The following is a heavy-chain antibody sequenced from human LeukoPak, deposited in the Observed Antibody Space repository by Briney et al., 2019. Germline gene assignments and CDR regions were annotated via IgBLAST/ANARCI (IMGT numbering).Heavy chain of an antibody. CDR3: ARGGFDYYGTGRAFDV. CDR1: GYSFPTYG. V-gene: IGHV1-18*01. J-gene: IGHJ4*02. Sequence: ASVKVSCKTSGYSFPTYGISWVRQAPGQGLEWMGWISNDNGITNYAPQFQGRVTLDTETYTSTAYMELRNLRSDDTAVCYCARGGFDYYGTGRAFDVWGQGTLVTVSS. D-gene: IGHD3-10*01. CDR2: ISNDNGIT.